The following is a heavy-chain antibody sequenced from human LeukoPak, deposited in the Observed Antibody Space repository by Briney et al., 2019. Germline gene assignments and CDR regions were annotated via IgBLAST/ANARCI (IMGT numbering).Heavy chain of an antibody. D-gene: IGHD1-26*01. V-gene: IGHV1-46*01. J-gene: IGHJ6*02. CDR3: ARARGWGHYYYYGMDV. Sequence: ASVTVSCKASGYTFTSYYMHWVRQAPGQGLEWMGIINPSGGSTSYAQKFQGRVTMTRDTSTSTVYMELSSLRSEDTAVYYCARARGWGHYYYYGMDVWGQGTTVTVSS. CDR1: GYTFTSYY. CDR2: INPSGGST.